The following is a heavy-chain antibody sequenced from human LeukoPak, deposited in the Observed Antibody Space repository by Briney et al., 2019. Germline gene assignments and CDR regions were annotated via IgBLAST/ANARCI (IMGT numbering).Heavy chain of an antibody. CDR2: IYPGDSDT. CDR1: GYSFTSYW. Sequence: GESLQISCKGSGYSFTSYWIGWVRQMPGKGLEWMGIIYPGDSDTRYSPSFQGQVTISADKSISTAYLQWSSLKAPDTAMYYCARGITIFGVAPNWFDPWGQGTLVTVSS. J-gene: IGHJ5*02. CDR3: ARGITIFGVAPNWFDP. V-gene: IGHV5-51*01. D-gene: IGHD3-3*01.